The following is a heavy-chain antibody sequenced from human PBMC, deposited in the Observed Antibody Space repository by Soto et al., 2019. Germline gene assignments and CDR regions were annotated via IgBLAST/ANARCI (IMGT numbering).Heavy chain of an antibody. CDR2: INPNSGGT. V-gene: IGHV1-2*04. Sequence: GXSVKVSFKASGYTFTGYYMHLVRHTPGQGLEWMGWINPNSGGTNYAQKFQGWVTMTRDTSISTAYMELSRLRSDETAVYYCARGPAVDIVLVPAAIQHWGQGTLVTSPQ. D-gene: IGHD2-2*01. CDR1: GYTFTGYY. J-gene: IGHJ1*01. CDR3: ARGPAVDIVLVPAAIQH.